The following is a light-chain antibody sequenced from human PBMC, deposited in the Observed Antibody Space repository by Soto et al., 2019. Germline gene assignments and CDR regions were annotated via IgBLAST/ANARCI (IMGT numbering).Light chain of an antibody. CDR1: SSDVGSYNL. CDR2: DVS. J-gene: IGLJ1*01. V-gene: IGLV2-23*02. CDR3: CPYAGSFTFV. Sequence: QSALTQPASVSGSPGQSITISCTGTSSDVGSYNLVSWYQQHPGKAPKLLIYDVSKRPSGVPDRFSGSKSGNTASLTISGLRAEDEADYYCCPYAGSFTFVFGTGTKLTVL.